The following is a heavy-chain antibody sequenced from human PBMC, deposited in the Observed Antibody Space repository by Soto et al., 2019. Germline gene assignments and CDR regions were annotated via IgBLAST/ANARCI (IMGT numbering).Heavy chain of an antibody. J-gene: IGHJ4*01. V-gene: IGHV5-51*01. CDR3: ASQDGLGIYYFDY. D-gene: IGHD3-10*01. CDR1: GYNFNIYW. CDR2: IYPGDSDT. Sequence: GESLKISCKGSGYNFNIYWIAWVRHMPGKGLEWMGIIYPGDSDTRYSPSFQGQVTISVDKSINTAYLQWSSLKASDTAMYYCASQDGLGIYYFDYWGRGTLVTVSS.